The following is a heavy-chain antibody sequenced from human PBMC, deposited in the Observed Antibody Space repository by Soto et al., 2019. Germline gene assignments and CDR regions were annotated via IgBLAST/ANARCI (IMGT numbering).Heavy chain of an antibody. V-gene: IGHV4-61*08. D-gene: IGHD3-10*01. Sequence: SETLSLTWTVSGSSISSGGCYWILIRQHPGKGLEWIGYIYYSGSTNYNPSLKSRVTISVDTSKNQFSLKLNSMTAADTVVNYCARHNYGSVSTYFDYWGQGTLVTVSS. CDR1: GSSISSGGCY. J-gene: IGHJ4*02. CDR2: IYYSGST. CDR3: ARHNYGSVSTYFDY.